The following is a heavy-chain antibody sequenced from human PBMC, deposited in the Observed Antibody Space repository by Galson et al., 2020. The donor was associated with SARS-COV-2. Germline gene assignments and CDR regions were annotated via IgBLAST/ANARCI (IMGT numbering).Heavy chain of an antibody. CDR2: INPNSGGT. Sequence: ASVQVSCKASGYTFTGYYMHWVRQAPGQGLEWMGWINPNSGGTNYAQKFQGRVTMTRDTSISTAYMELSRLRSDDTAVYYCARVLGFTRFDPWSQGTLVAVSS. CDR1: GYTFTGYY. J-gene: IGHJ5*02. CDR3: ARVLGFTRFDP. V-gene: IGHV1-2*02. D-gene: IGHD2-15*01.